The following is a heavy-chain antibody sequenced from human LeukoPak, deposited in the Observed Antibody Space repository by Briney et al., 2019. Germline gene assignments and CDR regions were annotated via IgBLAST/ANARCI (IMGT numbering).Heavy chain of an antibody. V-gene: IGHV3-30*02. CDR3: ARGPSGYHNT. D-gene: IGHD3-22*01. J-gene: IGHJ4*02. Sequence: PGGSLRLSCAASGFTFSSYGMHWVRQAPGKGLEWVTFIRYDGSNKYYADSVKGRFTISRDNSKNTLYLQMNSLRAEDTAVYYCARGPSGYHNTGGQGTLVTVSS. CDR1: GFTFSSYG. CDR2: IRYDGSNK.